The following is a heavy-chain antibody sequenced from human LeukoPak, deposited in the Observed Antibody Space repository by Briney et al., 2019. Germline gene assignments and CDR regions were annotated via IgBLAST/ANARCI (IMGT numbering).Heavy chain of an antibody. CDR3: AKEPYSGSQLLDY. D-gene: IGHD1-26*01. CDR2: VSTSGGST. Sequence: GGSLRLSCAASGFTFSSHAMSWVRQAPGKGLEWVSAVSTSGGSTYYADSAKGRFTISRDNSKNTLYLQMNSLRGEDTAVYYCAKEPYSGSQLLDYWGQGTLVTVSS. V-gene: IGHV3-23*01. J-gene: IGHJ4*02. CDR1: GFTFSSHA.